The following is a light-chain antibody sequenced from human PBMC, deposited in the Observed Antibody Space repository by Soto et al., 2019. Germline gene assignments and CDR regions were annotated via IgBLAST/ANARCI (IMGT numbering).Light chain of an antibody. CDR3: SSYTSSSTLDVV. CDR2: DVS. J-gene: IGLJ2*01. CDR1: SSDVGGYHS. Sequence: QSALTQPASVSGSPGQSITISCTGTSSDVGGYHSVAWYQQHPGKAPKLIIYDVSNRPSGVSTRFSGSKSGNTASLTISGLQAEDEADYYCSSYTSSSTLDVVFGGGTQLTVL. V-gene: IGLV2-14*01.